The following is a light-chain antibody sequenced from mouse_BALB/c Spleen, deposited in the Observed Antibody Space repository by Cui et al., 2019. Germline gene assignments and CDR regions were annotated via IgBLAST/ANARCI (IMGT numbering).Light chain of an antibody. CDR2: STS. CDR3: QQWSSYPPT. Sequence: QIVLPQSPAIMSASPGAKVTLTCRASSSVSSSYLYWYQQKPGSSPKLWIYSTSNLASGVPARFSGSGSGTSYSLTISSMEAEDAASYFCQQWSSYPPTFGAGTKLELK. J-gene: IGKJ5*01. CDR1: SSVSSSY. V-gene: IGKV4-79*01.